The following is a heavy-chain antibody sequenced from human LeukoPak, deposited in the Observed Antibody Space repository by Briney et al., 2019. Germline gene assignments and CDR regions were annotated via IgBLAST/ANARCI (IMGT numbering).Heavy chain of an antibody. Sequence: GASVKVSCKASGGTFSSYAISWVRQAPGQGLEWMGGIIPIFGTANYAQKFQGRVTITPDESTSTAYLELSSLRSEDTAVYYCARDTVAVSTNYYYYYMDVWGKGTTVTVSS. CDR2: IIPIFGTA. J-gene: IGHJ6*03. D-gene: IGHD2-15*01. CDR3: ARDTVAVSTNYYYYYMDV. V-gene: IGHV1-69*01. CDR1: GGTFSSYA.